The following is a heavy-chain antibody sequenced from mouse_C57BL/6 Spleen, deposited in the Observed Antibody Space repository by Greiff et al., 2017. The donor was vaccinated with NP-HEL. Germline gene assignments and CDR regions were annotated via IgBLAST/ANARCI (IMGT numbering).Heavy chain of an antibody. CDR3: ARNYGNYGYYAMDY. CDR2: INPNYGTT. Sequence: EVKLQQSGPELVKPGASVKISCKASGYSFTDYNMNWVKQSNGKSLEWIGVINPNYGTTSYNQQFKGKATLTVDKSSSTAYMQLNSLTSEDSAVYYCARNYGNYGYYAMDYWGQGTSVTVSS. V-gene: IGHV1-39*01. CDR1: GYSFTDYN. J-gene: IGHJ4*01. D-gene: IGHD2-1*01.